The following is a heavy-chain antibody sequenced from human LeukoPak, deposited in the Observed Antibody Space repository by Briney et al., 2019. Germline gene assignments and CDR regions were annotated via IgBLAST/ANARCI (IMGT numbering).Heavy chain of an antibody. CDR3: AKDSGSYYVVYAFDI. J-gene: IGHJ3*02. V-gene: IGHV3-30*18. CDR2: ISYDGSDK. D-gene: IGHD1-26*01. CDR1: GFTFRTYG. Sequence: PGGSLRLSCAASGFTFRTYGMHWVRQAPGKGLEWVAVISYDGSDKYYADSVKGRFTISRDNSMNTLHLQMNSLRAEDTAVYYCAKDSGSYYVVYAFDIWGQGTMVTVSS.